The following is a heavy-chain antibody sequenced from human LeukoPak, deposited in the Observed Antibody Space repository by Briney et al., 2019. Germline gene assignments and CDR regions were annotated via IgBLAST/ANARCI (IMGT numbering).Heavy chain of an antibody. CDR1: GFTFDDYT. Sequence: GGSLRLSCAASGFTFDDYTMHWVRQAPGKGLEWVSLISWDGGSTYYADSVKGRFTISRDNSKNSLYLQMNSLRTEDTALYYCAKDSSSWRLLDAFDIWGQGTMVTVSS. CDR2: ISWDGGST. D-gene: IGHD6-13*01. V-gene: IGHV3-43*01. CDR3: AKDSSSWRLLDAFDI. J-gene: IGHJ3*02.